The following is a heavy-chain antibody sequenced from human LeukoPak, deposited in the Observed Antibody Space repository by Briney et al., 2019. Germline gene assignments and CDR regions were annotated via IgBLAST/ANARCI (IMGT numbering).Heavy chain of an antibody. Sequence: GGSLRLSCAASGFTFSDYYMSWIRQAPGKGLEWVSYISSSGSTIYYADSVKGRFTISRDNAKNSLYLQMNSLRAEDTAVYYCAKGLWASTVGATGIFFDYWGQGIQVTVSS. J-gene: IGHJ4*02. CDR1: GFTFSDYY. CDR2: ISSSGSTI. V-gene: IGHV3-11*04. D-gene: IGHD1-26*01. CDR3: AKGLWASTVGATGIFFDY.